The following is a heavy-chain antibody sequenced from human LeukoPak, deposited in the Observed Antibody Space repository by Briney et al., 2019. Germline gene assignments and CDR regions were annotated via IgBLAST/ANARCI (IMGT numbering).Heavy chain of an antibody. CDR3: ARLPYEYYPYYYGMDV. Sequence: SETLSLTCPASGVSFSCYDWSWIRQPPGKGLEWLGYVYYSGSTNYNPYLKRRVTISVYTSKNQFSLKLSSATDADTAVYSCARLPYEYYPYYYGMDVWGQGTTVTVSS. CDR2: VYYSGST. CDR1: GVSFSCYD. D-gene: IGHD3-10*01. J-gene: IGHJ6*02. V-gene: IGHV4-59*12.